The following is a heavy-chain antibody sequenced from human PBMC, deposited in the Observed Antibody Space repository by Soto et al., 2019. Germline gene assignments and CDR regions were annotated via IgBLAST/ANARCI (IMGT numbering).Heavy chain of an antibody. D-gene: IGHD2-2*01. CDR3: ARAPAATGYFDY. J-gene: IGHJ4*02. CDR1: GGSISSYY. CDR2: IYYTGIT. V-gene: IGHV4-59*01. Sequence: SETLSLTCSVSGGSISSYYWSWIRQPPGKGLEWIGYIYYTGITNHNPSLKSRGTISLDTSRKHFSLRLSSVNAADTAVYYCARAPAATGYFDYWGQGALVTVSA.